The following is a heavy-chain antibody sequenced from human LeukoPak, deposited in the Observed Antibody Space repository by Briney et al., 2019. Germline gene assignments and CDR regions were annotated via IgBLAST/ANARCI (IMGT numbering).Heavy chain of an antibody. J-gene: IGHJ5*02. CDR1: GVTFYDCA. D-gene: IGHD6-13*01. Sequence: QAGGALRVSCAASGVTFYDCAMHWVRQAPGKGLEWVSGISWNSGSIGYADSVKGRFTISRDNAKNSLYLQMNSLRAEDTALYYCAKDRAAAGTNWFDPWGQGTLVTVSS. V-gene: IGHV3-9*01. CDR2: ISWNSGSI. CDR3: AKDRAAAGTNWFDP.